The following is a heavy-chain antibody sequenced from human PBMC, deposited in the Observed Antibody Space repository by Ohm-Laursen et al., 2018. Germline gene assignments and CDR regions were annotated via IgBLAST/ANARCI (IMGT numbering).Heavy chain of an antibody. CDR2: IDWDDEK. Sequence: TQTLTLTCTFSGFSLSTSKMCVNWIRQPPGKALEWLGRIDWDDEKYYSTSLKTRLTISKDTSKNQVVLTMTNMDPVDTATYYCARTYGSGSYYAQFDYWGQGTLVTVSS. CDR1: GFSLSTSKMC. CDR3: ARTYGSGSYYAQFDY. J-gene: IGHJ4*02. V-gene: IGHV2-70*11. D-gene: IGHD3-10*01.